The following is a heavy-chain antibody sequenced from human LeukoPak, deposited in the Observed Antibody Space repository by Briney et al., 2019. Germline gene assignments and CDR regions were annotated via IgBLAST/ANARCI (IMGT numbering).Heavy chain of an antibody. CDR3: ARVVYPSGGYYFDY. D-gene: IGHD6-19*01. CDR1: GFTVSCNY. CDR2: IYSGGST. V-gene: IGHV3-66*01. J-gene: IGHJ4*02. Sequence: PGGSLRLSCAASGFTVSCNYMSWVRQAPGKGLEWVSVIYSGGSTSYAGSVKGRFTISRDNSKSTLYLQMNSLRAEDTAVYYCARVVYPSGGYYFDYWGQGTLVTVSS.